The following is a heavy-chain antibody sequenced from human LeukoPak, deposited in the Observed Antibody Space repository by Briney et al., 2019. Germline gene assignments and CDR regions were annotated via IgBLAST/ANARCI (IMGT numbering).Heavy chain of an antibody. CDR2: ISAYNGST. CDR3: ARISYYYDSSGYDY. J-gene: IGHJ4*02. V-gene: IGHV1-18*01. D-gene: IGHD3-22*01. CDR1: GCTFTSYG. Sequence: ASVKVSCKASGCTFTSYGISWVRQAPGQGLEWMGWISAYNGSTNYAQKLQGRVTMTTDTSTSTAYMELRSLRSDDTAVYYCARISYYYDSSGYDYWGQGTLVTVSS.